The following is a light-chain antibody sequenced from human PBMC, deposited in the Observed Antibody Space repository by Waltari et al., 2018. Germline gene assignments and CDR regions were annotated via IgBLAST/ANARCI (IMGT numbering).Light chain of an antibody. Sequence: QSVLTQPPSMSGAPGQKVTIPCTGGSSNFGAGYDVHWYQQFPGTAPNLLIFGNTNRAAGVPGRISGSRFGASASLAIAGLQSEDEAVYYYQSFDSSLSASVFGGGTKLTVL. CDR2: GNT. J-gene: IGLJ3*02. CDR1: SSNFGAGYD. CDR3: QSFDSSLSASV. V-gene: IGLV1-40*01.